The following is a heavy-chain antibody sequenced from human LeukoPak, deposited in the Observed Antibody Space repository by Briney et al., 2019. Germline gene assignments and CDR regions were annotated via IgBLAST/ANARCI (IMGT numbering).Heavy chain of an antibody. CDR1: GDSITSYY. Sequence: SETLSLTCTVSGDSITSYYWTWIRQPPGKGLEWIGYIYYSGSTNYNPSLKSRVTTSVDTSKNQFSLRLSSVTAADTAVYYCARKQGDYWGQGTLVTVSS. CDR3: ARKQGDY. D-gene: IGHD1/OR15-1a*01. V-gene: IGHV4-59*01. CDR2: IYYSGST. J-gene: IGHJ4*02.